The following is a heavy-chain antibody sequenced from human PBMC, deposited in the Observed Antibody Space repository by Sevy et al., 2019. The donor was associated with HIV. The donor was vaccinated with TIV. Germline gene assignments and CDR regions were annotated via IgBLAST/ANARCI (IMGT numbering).Heavy chain of an antibody. CDR1: GFNFRNTW. V-gene: IGHV3-15*01. D-gene: IGHD3-22*01. J-gene: IGHJ4*02. Sequence: GGSLKLSCTASGFNFRNTWMSWVRQAPGKGLQWVGRVKSKTDGGKIDYATPVKGRFSISRDDYKDTLYLEMNSLKTADTGMYFCTTDAHSGSYYPEGDHDFWGQGTLVTVSS. CDR3: TTDAHSGSYYPEGDHDF. CDR2: VKSKTDGGKI.